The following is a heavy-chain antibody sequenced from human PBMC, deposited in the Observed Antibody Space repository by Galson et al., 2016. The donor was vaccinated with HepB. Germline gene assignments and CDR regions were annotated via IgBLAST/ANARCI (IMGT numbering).Heavy chain of an antibody. V-gene: IGHV3-48*03. CDR2: IGSSGRPI. Sequence: SLRLSCAASGFSFNKYHMHWARQAPGKGLEWVAYIGSSGRPIFYRDSVKGRFTISRDNAQNSLYLDLSDLRAEDSAVYYCAGDSGRTGALDFWGQGTLVTVSS. CDR1: GFSFNKYH. J-gene: IGHJ4*02. CDR3: AGDSGRTGALDF. D-gene: IGHD1-14*01.